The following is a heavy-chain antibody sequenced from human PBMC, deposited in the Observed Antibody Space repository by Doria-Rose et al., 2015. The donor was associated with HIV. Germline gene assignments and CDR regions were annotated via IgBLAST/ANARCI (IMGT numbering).Heavy chain of an antibody. CDR3: ARIKSSRWYHKYYFDF. V-gene: IGHV2-26*01. Sequence: QITLKESGPVLVKPTETLTLTCTVSGVSLSSPGMGVSWIRQPPGQALEWLANIFSDDDRSYKTSLKSRLTISRGTSKSQVVLTMTDMDPVDTATYYCARIKSSRWYHKYYFDFWGQGTLVIVSA. CDR1: GVSLSSPGMG. CDR2: IFSDDDR. J-gene: IGHJ4*02. D-gene: IGHD6-13*01.